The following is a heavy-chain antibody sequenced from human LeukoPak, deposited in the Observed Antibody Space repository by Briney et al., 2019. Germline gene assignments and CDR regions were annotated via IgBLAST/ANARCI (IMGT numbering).Heavy chain of an antibody. CDR1: GGSISSYY. Sequence: SETRSLTCTVSGGSISSYYWSWIRQPAGKALEWIGRIYTSGSTNYNPSLKSRVTMSVDTSKNQFSLKLSSVTAADTAVYYCARDLYKWFDPWGPATLVTVSS. D-gene: IGHD1-14*01. J-gene: IGHJ5*02. CDR2: IYTSGST. CDR3: ARDLYKWFDP. V-gene: IGHV4-4*07.